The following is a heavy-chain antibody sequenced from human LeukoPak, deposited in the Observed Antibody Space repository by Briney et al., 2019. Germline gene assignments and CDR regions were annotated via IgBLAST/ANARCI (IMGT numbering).Heavy chain of an antibody. D-gene: IGHD3-3*01. CDR3: ARGGDTIFFDP. J-gene: IGHJ5*02. Sequence: ASVTVSCKPSGYRFTSYGISWVRQAPGQGLEWMGWISAYNGHTKYAQIFQGRVTVTTDTSSSTAYMELRSLRSDDTAVYYCARGGDTIFFDPWGQGTLVTVSS. CDR1: GYRFTSYG. V-gene: IGHV1-18*01. CDR2: ISAYNGHT.